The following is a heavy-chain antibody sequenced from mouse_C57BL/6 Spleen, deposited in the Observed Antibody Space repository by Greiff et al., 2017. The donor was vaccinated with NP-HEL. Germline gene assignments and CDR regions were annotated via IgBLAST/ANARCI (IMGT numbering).Heavy chain of an antibody. CDR2: IDPSDSYT. V-gene: IGHV1-69*01. D-gene: IGHD2-5*01. J-gene: IGHJ2*01. CDR3: ARYDSNYPYYFDY. Sequence: QVQLQQPGAELVMPGASVKLSCKASGYTFTSYWMHWVKQRPGQGLEWIGEIDPSDSYTNYNQKFKGKSTLTVDKSSSTAYMQLSSLTSEDSAVYYCARYDSNYPYYFDYWGQGTTLTVSS. CDR1: GYTFTSYW.